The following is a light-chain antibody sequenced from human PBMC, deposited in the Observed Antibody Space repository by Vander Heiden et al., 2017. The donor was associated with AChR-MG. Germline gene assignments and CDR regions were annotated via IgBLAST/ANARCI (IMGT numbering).Light chain of an antibody. J-gene: IGLJ7*01. V-gene: IGLV1-44*01. CDR3: AAWDDSLNGAV. Sequence: QPVLTQPTSASGTPGPRITISCSGSSSDIGSNSVNWYQQLPGTAPKLLIYSNNLRPSGVPDRFSGSKSGTSASLAISGLQSEDEAAYYCAAWDDSLNGAVFGGGTQLTVL. CDR1: SSDIGSNS. CDR2: SNN.